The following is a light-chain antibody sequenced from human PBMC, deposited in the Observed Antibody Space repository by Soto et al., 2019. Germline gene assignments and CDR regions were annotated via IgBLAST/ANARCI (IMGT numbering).Light chain of an antibody. Sequence: QSVLTQPASVSGSPGQSITISCTGTSSVVGGYNFVSWYQQHPGKAPKLMIYDVRNRPSGVSNRFSGSKSVNTASLTISVLQAEDEADYYCSSYTSISTYVFGTGTKVTVL. J-gene: IGLJ1*01. CDR1: SSVVGGYNF. CDR3: SSYTSISTYV. V-gene: IGLV2-14*01. CDR2: DVR.